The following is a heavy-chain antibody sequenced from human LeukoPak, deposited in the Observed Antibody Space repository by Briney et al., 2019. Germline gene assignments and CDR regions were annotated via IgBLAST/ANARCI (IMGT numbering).Heavy chain of an antibody. Sequence: GASVKVSCKASGYTFTSYDISWVRQAPGQGLEWMGWISPYNGNTNYAQKLQGRVTMTADTSTSTAYMELRSLRSDDSAVYYCARVPLWFDSSGYYPFYYFDYWGQGTLVTVSS. CDR2: ISPYNGNT. D-gene: IGHD3-22*01. CDR1: GYTFTSYD. V-gene: IGHV1-18*01. CDR3: ARVPLWFDSSGYYPFYYFDY. J-gene: IGHJ4*02.